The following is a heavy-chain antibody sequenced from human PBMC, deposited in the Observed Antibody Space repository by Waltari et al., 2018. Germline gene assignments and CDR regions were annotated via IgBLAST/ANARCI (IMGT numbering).Heavy chain of an antibody. V-gene: IGHV4-34*01. J-gene: IGHJ4*02. CDR3: ARGNGYYYDSSGYPY. CDR2: INHSGST. D-gene: IGHD3-22*01. Sequence: QVQLQQWGAGLLKPSETLSLTCAVYGGSFSGYYWSWIRQPPGKGLEWIGEINHSGSTNYNPSLKSRVTISVDTSKNQFSLKLSSVTAADTALYYCARGNGYYYDSSGYPYWGQGTLVTVSS. CDR1: GGSFSGYY.